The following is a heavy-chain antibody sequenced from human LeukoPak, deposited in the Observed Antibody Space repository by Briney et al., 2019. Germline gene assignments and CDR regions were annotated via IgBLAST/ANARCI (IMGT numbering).Heavy chain of an antibody. CDR1: GFTFSNYA. V-gene: IGHV3-64*01. D-gene: IGHD3-10*01. CDR3: ARVGDINYFDY. Sequence: GGSLRLSCAASGFTFSNYAMHWVRQAPGKGLEYVSAISRNGDNTYYANSVTGRFTISRDNSKNTLWLQMGSLRADDMAMYYCARVGDINYFDYWGQGTLVTVSS. J-gene: IGHJ4*02. CDR2: ISRNGDNT.